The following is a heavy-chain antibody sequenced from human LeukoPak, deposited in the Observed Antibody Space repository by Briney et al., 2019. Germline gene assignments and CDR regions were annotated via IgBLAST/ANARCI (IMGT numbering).Heavy chain of an antibody. D-gene: IGHD6-13*01. CDR1: GFTFSSYE. V-gene: IGHV3-48*03. J-gene: IGHJ4*02. Sequence: GGCLRLSCAASGFTFSSYEMNWVRQAPGKGLEWVSYISSSGSTIYYADSVKGRFTISRDNAKNSLYLQMNSLRTEHTAVYYGAREAAAAAHFYYWGAETLITVSS. CDR3: AREAAAAAHFYY. CDR2: ISSSGSTI.